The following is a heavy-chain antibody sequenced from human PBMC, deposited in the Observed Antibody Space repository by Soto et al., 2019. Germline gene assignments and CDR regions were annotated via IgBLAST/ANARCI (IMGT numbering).Heavy chain of an antibody. Sequence: QVQLVQSGAEVKKPGASVKVSCKASGYTFTSYAMHWVRQAPGQRLEWMGWINAGNGNTKYSQKFQGRVNITRDTSASTAYMELSSLRSEDTAVYYCARARHRITGTTWAFDYWGQGTLVTFSS. CDR1: GYTFTSYA. CDR3: ARARHRITGTTWAFDY. V-gene: IGHV1-3*01. D-gene: IGHD1-7*01. CDR2: INAGNGNT. J-gene: IGHJ4*02.